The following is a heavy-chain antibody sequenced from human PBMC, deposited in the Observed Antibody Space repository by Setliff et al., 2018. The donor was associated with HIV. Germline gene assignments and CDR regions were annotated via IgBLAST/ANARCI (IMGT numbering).Heavy chain of an antibody. CDR3: TTNLPRPEALRQSGVDP. V-gene: IGHV3-15*01. J-gene: IGHJ5*02. CDR2: IKTKSDGETA. D-gene: IGHD3-10*01. CDR1: GFTFSHAW. Sequence: KPGGSLRLSCAASGFTFSHAWMTWVRQAPGKGLEWVGRIKTKSDGETADNAAPVKGRFTISRDDSKNTLYLQMNSLKNEDTAVYYCTTNLPRPEALRQSGVDPWGQGTLVTVSS.